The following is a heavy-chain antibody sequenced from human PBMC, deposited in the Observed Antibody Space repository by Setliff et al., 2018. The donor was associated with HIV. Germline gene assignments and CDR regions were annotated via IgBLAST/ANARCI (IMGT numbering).Heavy chain of an antibody. CDR1: GFTFGDYV. Sequence: PGGSLRLSCTASGFTFGDYVMNWVRQAPGKGLEWVGYIRSKAYDGTTEYAASVKGRFTISRDDSNSIAYLQMNSLKTEDSAVYYCTRGPVLPQYFHYWGQGTLVTVSS. D-gene: IGHD1-1*01. V-gene: IGHV3-49*04. J-gene: IGHJ1*01. CDR2: IRSKAYDGTT. CDR3: TRGPVLPQYFHY.